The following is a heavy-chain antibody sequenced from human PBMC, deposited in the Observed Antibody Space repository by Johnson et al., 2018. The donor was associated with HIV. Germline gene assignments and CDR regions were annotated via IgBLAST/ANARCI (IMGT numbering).Heavy chain of an antibody. V-gene: IGHV3-30*18. CDR2: ISYDGSNK. Sequence: QVQLVESGGGLVQPGGSLRLSCAASGFTFSSYGMHWVRQAPGKGLEWVAVISYDGSNKYYADSVKGRFTISRDNSKNTLYLQVNSLRPEDTAVYYCAKNNQVWGLLPVDAFDIWGQGTLITVSS. CDR3: AKNNQVWGLLPVDAFDI. D-gene: IGHD1-26*01. CDR1: GFTFSSYG. J-gene: IGHJ3*02.